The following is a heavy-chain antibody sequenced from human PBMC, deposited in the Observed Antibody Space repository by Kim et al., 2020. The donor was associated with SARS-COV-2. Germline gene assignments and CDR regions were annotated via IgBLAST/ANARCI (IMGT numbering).Heavy chain of an antibody. V-gene: IGHV1-69*04. J-gene: IGHJ5*02. D-gene: IGHD3-10*01. Sequence: AQTFQGRLTITADKSTSTAYMELSSLRSEDTAVYYCARVGGWFGEFWFDPWGQGTLVTVSS. CDR3: ARVGGWFGEFWFDP.